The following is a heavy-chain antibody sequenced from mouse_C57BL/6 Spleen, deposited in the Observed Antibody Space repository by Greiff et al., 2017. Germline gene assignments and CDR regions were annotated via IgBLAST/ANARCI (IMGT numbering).Heavy chain of an antibody. CDR2: IYPRSGNT. Sequence: VQLQESGAELARPGASVKLSCKASGYTFTSYGISWVKQRTGQGLEWIGEIYPRSGNTYYNEKFKGKATLTADKSSSTAYMELRSLTSEDSAVYFCARRREFITTVEDAMDYWGQGTSVTVSS. D-gene: IGHD1-1*01. CDR1: GYTFTSYG. J-gene: IGHJ4*01. V-gene: IGHV1-81*01. CDR3: ARRREFITTVEDAMDY.